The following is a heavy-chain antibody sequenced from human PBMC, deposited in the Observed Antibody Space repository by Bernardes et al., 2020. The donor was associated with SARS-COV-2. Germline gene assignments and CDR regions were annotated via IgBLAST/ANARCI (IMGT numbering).Heavy chain of an antibody. CDR3: ARGYSWFMY. CDR2: IKGDGSEE. J-gene: IGHJ4*02. Sequence: GGSLRLSRAASGFTFRNHRMTWIRQVPGRGLEWVATIKGDGSEENYVDSVKGRFTISRDNAKNSLHLQMNSLRAEDTAVYYCARGYSWFMYWGQGTQVTVSA. D-gene: IGHD6-13*01. CDR1: GFTFRNHR. V-gene: IGHV3-7*01.